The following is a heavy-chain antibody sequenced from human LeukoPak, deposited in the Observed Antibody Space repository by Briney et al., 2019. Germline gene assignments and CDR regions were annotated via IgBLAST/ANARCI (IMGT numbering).Heavy chain of an antibody. J-gene: IGHJ4*02. V-gene: IGHV3-21*01. CDR2: ISSSSSYI. Sequence: GSLRLSCAASGFTFSSYSMNWVRQAPGKGLEWVSSISSSSSYIYYADSVKGRFTISRDNAKNSLYLQMNSLRAEDTAVYYCARGKDDYGGNSAIDYWGQGTLVTVSS. CDR3: ARGKDDYGGNSAIDY. D-gene: IGHD4-23*01. CDR1: GFTFSSYS.